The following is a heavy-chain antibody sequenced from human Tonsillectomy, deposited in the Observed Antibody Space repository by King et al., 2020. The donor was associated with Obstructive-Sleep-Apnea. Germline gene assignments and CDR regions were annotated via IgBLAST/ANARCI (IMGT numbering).Heavy chain of an antibody. CDR3: ARGNGPGHYGMDV. J-gene: IGHJ6*02. CDR2: IGTAGDT. Sequence: VQLVESGGGLVQPGGSLRLSCAASGFTFSSYDMHWVRQAKGNGLEWVSAIGTAGDTYYPGSVKGRFTISRENAKNSLYLQMNSLRAGDTAVYYCARGNGPGHYGMDVWGQGTTVTVSS. CDR1: GFTFSSYD. V-gene: IGHV3-13*01. D-gene: IGHD2-8*01.